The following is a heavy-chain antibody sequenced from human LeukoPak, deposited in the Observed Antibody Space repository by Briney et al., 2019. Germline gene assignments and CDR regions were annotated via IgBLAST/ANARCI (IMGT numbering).Heavy chain of an antibody. D-gene: IGHD3-16*01. J-gene: IGHJ4*02. CDR1: GFTFSNSR. CDR3: ARDWGI. CDR2: IKEDGSEK. V-gene: IGHV3-7*01. Sequence: GGSLRLSCAASGFTFSNSRMSWVRKAPGKGLEWVANIKEDGSEKKYVDSVKGRFTISRDNAKNSLDLQMNSLRAEDTAVYYCARDWGIWGQGTLVTVSS.